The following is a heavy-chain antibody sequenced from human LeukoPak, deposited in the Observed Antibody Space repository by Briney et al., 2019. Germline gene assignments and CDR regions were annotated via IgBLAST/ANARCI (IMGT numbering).Heavy chain of an antibody. CDR2: INTDGNST. J-gene: IGHJ4*02. Sequence: QPGGSLRLSCAASGFTFSTYWMHWVRQAPGKGLVWVSQINTDGNSTTYADSVKGRFTVSRDNAKNTLYPQMNSLRAEDTAVYYCARELAPGDWGQGTLVTVSS. CDR3: ARELAPGD. D-gene: IGHD6-13*01. CDR1: GFTFSTYW. V-gene: IGHV3-74*01.